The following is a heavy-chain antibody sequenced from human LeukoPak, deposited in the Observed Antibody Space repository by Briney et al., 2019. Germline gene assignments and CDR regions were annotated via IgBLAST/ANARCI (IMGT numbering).Heavy chain of an antibody. V-gene: IGHV3-9*01. Sequence: PGGSLRHSCAASGFTFDDYAMHWVRQAPGKGLEWVSGISWNSGSIGYADSMKGRFTISRDNAKNSLYLQMNSLRAEDTALYYCAKSGYQLLYHNFDYWGQGTLVTVSS. J-gene: IGHJ4*02. CDR2: ISWNSGSI. CDR3: AKSGYQLLYHNFDY. D-gene: IGHD2-2*02. CDR1: GFTFDDYA.